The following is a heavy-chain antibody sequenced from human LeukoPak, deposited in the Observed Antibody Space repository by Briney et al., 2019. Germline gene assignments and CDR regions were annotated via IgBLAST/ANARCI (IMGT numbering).Heavy chain of an antibody. CDR3: ARWYYYDSTGYYYYFDY. J-gene: IGHJ4*02. CDR2: ISSSGST. D-gene: IGHD3-22*01. V-gene: IGHV4-4*07. CDR1: GFTFSSYA. Sequence: GSLRLSCAASGFTFSSYAMSWIQQPAGKGLEWIGRISSSGSTNYNPSLKSRVTISVDTSKNQFALKLNSVTAADTAVYYCARWYYYDSTGYYYYFDYWGQGTLVTVSS.